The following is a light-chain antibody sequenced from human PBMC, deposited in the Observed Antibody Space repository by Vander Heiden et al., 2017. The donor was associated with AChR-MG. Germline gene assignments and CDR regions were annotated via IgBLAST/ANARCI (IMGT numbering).Light chain of an antibody. Sequence: QLVLTQPPSASASLGASVKPTCILSSGHSNYDIAWHQQQPQKGPRYLMRLNSVGSHDRGAGIPERFSGSSSGSERYLTISSLQSEDEGDYYCQTWDTGFQVFGGGTKLTVL. CDR2: LNSVGSH. V-gene: IGLV4-69*01. CDR1: SGHSNYD. J-gene: IGLJ3*02. CDR3: QTWDTGFQV.